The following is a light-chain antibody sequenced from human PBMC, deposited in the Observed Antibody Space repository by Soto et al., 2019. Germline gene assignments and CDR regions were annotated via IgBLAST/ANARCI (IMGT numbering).Light chain of an antibody. J-gene: IGKJ1*01. CDR1: QSIGLA. CDR2: VAS. Sequence: EIVLTQSPATLSLSPGERATLSCRASQSIGLAIAWYQHKPGQAPRLLIFVASQRATGIPARFRGSGSGTDFTLSISSLEPEDFAVYYCQQRTDRPPWTFGQGTKVDIK. CDR3: QQRTDRPPWT. V-gene: IGKV3-11*01.